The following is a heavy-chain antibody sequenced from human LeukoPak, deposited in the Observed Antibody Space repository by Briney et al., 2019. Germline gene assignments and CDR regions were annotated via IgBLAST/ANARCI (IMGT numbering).Heavy chain of an antibody. Sequence: PGGSLRLSCAASGFTFGDYGMSWVRQVPGKGLEWVSGINWNGGSTGYADSVKGRFAISRDNAKNSLYLQMNSLRAEDTALYYCARGVYYYDSSGYYILGYWGQGTLVTVSS. V-gene: IGHV3-20*04. D-gene: IGHD3-22*01. CDR2: INWNGGST. J-gene: IGHJ4*02. CDR3: ARGVYYYDSSGYYILGY. CDR1: GFTFGDYG.